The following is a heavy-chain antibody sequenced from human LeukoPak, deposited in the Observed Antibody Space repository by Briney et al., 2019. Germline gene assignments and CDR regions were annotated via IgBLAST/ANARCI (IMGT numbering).Heavy chain of an antibody. CDR2: ISSSSSYI. CDR3: ARDYSWVY. V-gene: IGHV3-21*01. J-gene: IGHJ4*02. Sequence: PGGSLRLSCAASEFTYGMNWVRQAPGKGLEWVSSISSSSSYIYYADSVKGRFTISRDNAKNSLYLQMNSLRAEDTAVYYCARDYSWVYWGQGTLVTVSS. D-gene: IGHD2-15*01. CDR1: EFTYG.